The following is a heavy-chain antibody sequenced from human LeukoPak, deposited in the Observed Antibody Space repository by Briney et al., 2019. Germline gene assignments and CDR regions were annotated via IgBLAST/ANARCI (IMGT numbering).Heavy chain of an antibody. D-gene: IGHD3-10*01. J-gene: IGHJ4*02. Sequence: SETLSLTCAVSGYSISSGYYWGWIRQPPGKGLEWIGSIYHSGSTYYNPSLKSRVTISVDTSKDQFSLKLSSVTAADTAVYYCARRVGSSGLRPNLQYYFDYWGQGTLVTVSS. CDR3: ARRVGSSGLRPNLQYYFDY. V-gene: IGHV4-38-2*01. CDR2: IYHSGST. CDR1: GYSISSGYY.